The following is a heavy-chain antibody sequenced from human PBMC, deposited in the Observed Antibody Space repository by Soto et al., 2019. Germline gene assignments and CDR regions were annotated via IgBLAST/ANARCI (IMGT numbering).Heavy chain of an antibody. Sequence: GGSLRLSCAASGLTVSSNYMSWVRQAPGKGLEWVSVIYSGGSTYYADSVKGRFTISRDNSKNTLYLQMNSLRAEDTAVYYCAREQLAPRGGMDVWGQGTTVTVSS. CDR2: IYSGGST. D-gene: IGHD6-6*01. J-gene: IGHJ6*02. CDR1: GLTVSSNY. V-gene: IGHV3-53*01. CDR3: AREQLAPRGGMDV.